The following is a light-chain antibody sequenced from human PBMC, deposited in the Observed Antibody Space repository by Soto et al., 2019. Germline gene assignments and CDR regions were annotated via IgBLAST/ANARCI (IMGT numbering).Light chain of an antibody. CDR2: LGH. CDR3: MQTLQAPKT. V-gene: IGKV2-28*01. CDR1: QSLLHSNGDTY. Sequence: VLTQSPLSLPVTPGETASISCTSSQSLLHSNGDTYLDWYLQKPGQSPQLLVYLGHNRASGVPDRFSGSGSGAHFTLRISRVKAEDVGVYYCMQTLQAPKTFGPGTRVDIK. J-gene: IGKJ3*01.